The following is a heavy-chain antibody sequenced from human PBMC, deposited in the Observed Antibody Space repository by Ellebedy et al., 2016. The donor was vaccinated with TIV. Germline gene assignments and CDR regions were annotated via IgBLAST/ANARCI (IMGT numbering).Heavy chain of an antibody. CDR1: GFTFSTYD. D-gene: IGHD3-16*01. J-gene: IGHJ6*03. CDR3: AKGGEYPYYYYYYMDV. CDR2: ISYDGNNK. V-gene: IGHV3-30*18. Sequence: GGSLRLSXAASGFTFSTYDIHWVRQAPGKGLEWVTVISYDGNNKYYADSVKGRFTISRDNSKNALWLQMNSLRAEDTAVYFCAKGGEYPYYYYYYMDVWGKGTTVTVSS.